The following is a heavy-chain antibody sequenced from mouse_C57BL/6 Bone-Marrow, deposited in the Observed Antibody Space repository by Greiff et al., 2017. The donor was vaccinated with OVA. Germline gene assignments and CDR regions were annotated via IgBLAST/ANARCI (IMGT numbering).Heavy chain of an antibody. V-gene: IGHV2-5*01. CDR3: AKNEGYGYYFDY. Sequence: VQRVESGPGLVQPSQSLSITCTVSGFSLTSYGVHWVRQSPGKGLEWLGVIWRGGSTDYNAAFMSRLSITKDNSKSQVFFKMNSLQADDTAIYYCAKNEGYGYYFDYWGQGTTLTVSS. CDR2: IWRGGST. J-gene: IGHJ2*01. D-gene: IGHD3-1*01. CDR1: GFSLTSYG.